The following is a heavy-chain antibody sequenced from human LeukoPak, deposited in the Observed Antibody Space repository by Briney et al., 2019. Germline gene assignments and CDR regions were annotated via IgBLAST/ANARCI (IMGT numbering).Heavy chain of an antibody. J-gene: IGHJ4*02. V-gene: IGHV3-30*03. D-gene: IGHD2/OR15-2a*01. CDR2: ISYDGSNK. Sequence: GGSLRLSCAASGFTFSSYSMNWVRQAPGKGLEWVAVISYDGSNKYYADSVKGRFTISRDNSKNTLYLQMNSLRAEDTAVYYCARDLSSLALDYWGQGTLVTVSS. CDR1: GFTFSSYS. CDR3: ARDLSSLALDY.